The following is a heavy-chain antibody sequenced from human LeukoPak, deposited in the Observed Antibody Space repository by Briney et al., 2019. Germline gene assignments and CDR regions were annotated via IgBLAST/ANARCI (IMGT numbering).Heavy chain of an antibody. V-gene: IGHV4-61*02. Sequence: PSQTLSLTCTVSGGSISSGNYYWSWIRQPAGKGLEWIGRIYTTGSTNYNPSLKSRVTISVDTSKNQFSLKLSSVTAADTAVYYCARGRGYSGFNWFDPWGQGTLVTVSS. J-gene: IGHJ5*02. CDR3: ARGRGYSGFNWFDP. CDR1: GGSISSGNYY. CDR2: IYTTGST. D-gene: IGHD5-12*01.